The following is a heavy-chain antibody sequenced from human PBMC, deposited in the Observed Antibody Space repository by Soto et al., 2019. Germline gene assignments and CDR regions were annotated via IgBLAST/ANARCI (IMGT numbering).Heavy chain of an antibody. CDR1: GYNFASNH. CDR2: IHPTDGST. D-gene: IGHD6-13*01. J-gene: IGHJ4*02. Sequence: QVQLVQSGAEVKEPGASVKVSCKASGYNFASNHMHWVRQIPGQGLEWIGIIHPTDGSTSYAQRFRGRITLTRDAPTNTDYMELRGLTSEDTAVYYCVRDRFGSWTFDYWGQGTLLTVSS. V-gene: IGHV1-46*01. CDR3: VRDRFGSWTFDY.